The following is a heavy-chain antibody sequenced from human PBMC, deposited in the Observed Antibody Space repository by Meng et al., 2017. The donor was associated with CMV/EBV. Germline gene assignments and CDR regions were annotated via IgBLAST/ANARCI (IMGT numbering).Heavy chain of an antibody. Sequence: GESLKISCKASGYTFTSYYMHWVRQAPGQGLEWMGIINPSGGSTSYAQKFQGRVTMTRDTSTSTVYMELSSLRSEDTAVYYCASPRYCSSTSCCRGGDYYYYGMDVWGQGTTVTVSS. CDR2: INPSGGST. CDR1: GYTFTSYY. CDR3: ASPRYCSSTSCCRGGDYYYYGMDV. D-gene: IGHD2-2*01. V-gene: IGHV1-46*01. J-gene: IGHJ6*02.